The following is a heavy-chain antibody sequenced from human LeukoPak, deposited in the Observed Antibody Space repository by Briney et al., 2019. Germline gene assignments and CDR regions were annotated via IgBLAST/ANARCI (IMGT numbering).Heavy chain of an antibody. Sequence: SQTVSLTCTVSGGSISSGGYYWSWIRQHPGKGLEWIGYIYYCGSPYYNPSLKSRVTISVATSKNQFSLTLSSVTAADTAVYSCARDDITMVRGVLLYGMDVWGQGTTVTVSS. CDR2: IYYCGSP. V-gene: IGHV4-31*03. D-gene: IGHD3-10*01. CDR1: GGSISSGGYY. J-gene: IGHJ6*02. CDR3: ARDDITMVRGVLLYGMDV.